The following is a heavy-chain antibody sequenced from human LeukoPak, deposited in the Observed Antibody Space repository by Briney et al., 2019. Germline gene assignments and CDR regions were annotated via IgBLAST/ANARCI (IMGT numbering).Heavy chain of an antibody. D-gene: IGHD3-22*01. V-gene: IGHV4-59*08. Sequence: SETLSLTCTVSGGSISSYYWSWIRQPPGKGLEWIGYIYYSGSTNCNPSLKSRVTISVDTSKNQFSLKLSSVTAADTAVYYCARRARDYYDSSGYYRVETYYFDYWGQGTLVTVSS. CDR3: ARRARDYYDSSGYYRVETYYFDY. CDR2: IYYSGST. CDR1: GGSISSYY. J-gene: IGHJ4*02.